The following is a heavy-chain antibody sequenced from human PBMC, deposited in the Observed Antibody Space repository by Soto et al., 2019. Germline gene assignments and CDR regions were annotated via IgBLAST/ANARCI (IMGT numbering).Heavy chain of an antibody. Sequence: QVQLRESGPGLVKPSQTLSLTCTVSGDTIYSDNYYWTWIRQPPGRGLELIAYIYYSGKTYYNPSLTSRTRIAVVTPKNQFSLRLSAVTAADTAVYFCARGESRLPSILTSPLDFWGQGILVTVSS. CDR1: GDTIYSDNYY. CDR3: ARGESRLPSILTSPLDF. CDR2: IYYSGKT. V-gene: IGHV4-30-4*01. J-gene: IGHJ4*02. D-gene: IGHD2-15*01.